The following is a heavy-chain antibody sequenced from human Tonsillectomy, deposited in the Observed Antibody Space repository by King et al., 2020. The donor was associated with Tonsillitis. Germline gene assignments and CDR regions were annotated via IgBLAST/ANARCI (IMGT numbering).Heavy chain of an antibody. D-gene: IGHD3-16*01. CDR3: AKPLGATEDFYYFDY. V-gene: IGHV3-30*18. Sequence: VQLVESGGGVVQPGRSLRLSCAASGFTFSSYGMHWVRQAPGKGLEWVAVISYDGDNKYYADSVKGRFTISRDNSKNTLYLQMNSLRAEDTAVYYCAKPLGATEDFYYFDYWGQGTLVTVSS. CDR1: GFTFSSYG. CDR2: ISYDGDNK. J-gene: IGHJ4*02.